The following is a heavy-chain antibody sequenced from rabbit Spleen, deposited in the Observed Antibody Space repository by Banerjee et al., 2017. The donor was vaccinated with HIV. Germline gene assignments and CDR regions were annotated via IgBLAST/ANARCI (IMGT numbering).Heavy chain of an antibody. J-gene: IGHJ6*01. Sequence: QSLEESGGGLVKPGASLTLTCTASGFSFSSNSYMCWVRQAPGKGLEWVACAYAGSSGSTYSATWAKGRFTISKTSSTTVTLQMTSLSAADTATYFCARDAGTSFSTYGMDLWGPGTLVTVS. D-gene: IGHD8-1*01. CDR1: GFSFSSNSY. CDR2: AYAGSSGST. V-gene: IGHV1S40*01. CDR3: ARDAGTSFSTYGMDL.